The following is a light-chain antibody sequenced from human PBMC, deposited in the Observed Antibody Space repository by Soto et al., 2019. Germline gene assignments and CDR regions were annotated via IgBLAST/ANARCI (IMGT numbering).Light chain of an antibody. V-gene: IGKV1-6*01. CDR3: LQDINFPWT. CDR2: GAS. Sequence: AIQMTQSPSSLSASVGDRVTLSCRASQGIGNALGWYQQKPGKAPKALIYGASTLQSGDPPRFSGSGSGTDFTLAISSLQSEDSATYYCLQDINFPWTFGQGTKVEIK. CDR1: QGIGNA. J-gene: IGKJ1*01.